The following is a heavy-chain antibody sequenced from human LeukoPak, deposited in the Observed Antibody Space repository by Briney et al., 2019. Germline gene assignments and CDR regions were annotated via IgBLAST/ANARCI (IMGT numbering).Heavy chain of an antibody. V-gene: IGHV3-23*01. D-gene: IGHD3-22*01. CDR1: GFTFSSYA. Sequence: GGSLRLSCAASGFTFSSYAMSWVRQAPGKGLEWVSAISSSGDITFYADSVRGRFTISRDNSRYTLYLHMNSLRAEDAAMYYCAKDRPNYHESNGHYYRRNGDSWGQGTLVTVSS. CDR2: ISSSGDIT. CDR3: AKDRPNYHESNGHYYRRNGDS. J-gene: IGHJ5*01.